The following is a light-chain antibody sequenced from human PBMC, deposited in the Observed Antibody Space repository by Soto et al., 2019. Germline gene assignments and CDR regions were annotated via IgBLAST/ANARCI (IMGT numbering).Light chain of an antibody. CDR1: SSDVGYYDY. Sequence: QDVLTQPPSASGFPGQSVTISCTGTSSDVGYYDYVSWYQQHPGKAPKLGIHEVTKRPSGVPDRVSASKSGNTASLIISGLQTEDEADYYCCSYTSSHTRVFGTGTKVTV. V-gene: IGLV2-8*01. CDR3: CSYTSSHTRV. J-gene: IGLJ1*01. CDR2: EVT.